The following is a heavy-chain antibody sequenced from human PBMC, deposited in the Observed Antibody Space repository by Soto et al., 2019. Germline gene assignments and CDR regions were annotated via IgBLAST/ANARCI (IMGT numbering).Heavy chain of an antibody. CDR2: INAGNGNT. CDR3: ARDQYQAIVAAAIYYYYYYGMDV. V-gene: IGHV1-3*01. D-gene: IGHD2-2*02. J-gene: IGHJ6*02. Sequence: GASVKVSCKASGYTFTSYAMHWVRQAPGQRLEWMGWINAGNGNTKYSQKFQGRVTITRDTSASTAYMELSSLRSEDTAVYYCARDQYQAIVAAAIYYYYYYGMDVWGQGTTVTVSS. CDR1: GYTFTSYA.